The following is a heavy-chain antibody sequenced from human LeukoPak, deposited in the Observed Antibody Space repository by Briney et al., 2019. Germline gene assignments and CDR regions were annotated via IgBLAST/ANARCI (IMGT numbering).Heavy chain of an antibody. V-gene: IGHV1-69*06. D-gene: IGHD4-17*01. Sequence: ASVKVSCKASGGTFSSYAISWVRQAPGQGLEWMGGIIPIFGTANYAQKFQGRVTITADKSTSTAYMELSSLRSEDTAVYYCTRDTGTTGEVKFDPWGQGTLVTVSS. CDR3: TRDTGTTGEVKFDP. J-gene: IGHJ5*02. CDR2: IIPIFGTA. CDR1: GGTFSSYA.